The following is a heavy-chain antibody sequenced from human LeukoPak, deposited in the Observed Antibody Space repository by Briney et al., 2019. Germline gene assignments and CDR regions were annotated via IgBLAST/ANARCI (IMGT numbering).Heavy chain of an antibody. CDR1: GYTFTSYA. J-gene: IGHJ5*02. Sequence: ASVKVSCKASGYTFTSYAMHWVRQAPGQRLEWMGWINAGNGNTKYSQEFQGRVTITRDTSASTAYMELSSLRSEDMAVYYCARALLYSSSRRNNWFDPWGQGTLVTVSS. D-gene: IGHD6-13*01. CDR3: ARALLYSSSRRNNWFDP. CDR2: INAGNGNT. V-gene: IGHV1-3*03.